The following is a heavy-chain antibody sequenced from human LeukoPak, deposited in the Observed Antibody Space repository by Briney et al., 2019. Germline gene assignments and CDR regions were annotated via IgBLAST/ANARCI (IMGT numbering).Heavy chain of an antibody. J-gene: IGHJ5*02. Sequence: PSETLSLTCAVYGGSSSGSYWSWIRQPPGKGLEWIGEIDYSGGTNYHPSLKSRVTISLDRSKNHFSLKLTSVTAADTAVYYCARDSSGYYHRFDPWGQGTLVTVSS. V-gene: IGHV4-34*01. CDR3: ARDSSGYYHRFDP. CDR2: IDYSGGT. CDR1: GGSSSGSY. D-gene: IGHD3-22*01.